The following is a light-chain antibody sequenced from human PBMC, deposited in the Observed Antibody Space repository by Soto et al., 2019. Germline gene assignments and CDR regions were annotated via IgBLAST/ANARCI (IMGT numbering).Light chain of an antibody. CDR3: SSYAGSNNWV. V-gene: IGLV2-8*01. J-gene: IGLJ3*02. Sequence: QSALTQPPSASGSPGQSVTISCTGTVSHVGGYNLVSWYQQHPGKAPKLMIYEVNKRPSGVPDRFSGSRSGNTASLTVSGLQGEDEADYYCSSYAGSNNWVFGGGTKLTVL. CDR2: EVN. CDR1: VSHVGGYNL.